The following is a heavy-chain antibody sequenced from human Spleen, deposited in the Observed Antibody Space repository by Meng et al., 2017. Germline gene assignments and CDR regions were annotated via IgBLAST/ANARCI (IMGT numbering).Heavy chain of an antibody. J-gene: IGHJ5*02. CDR3: AKAPTAMVYNWFDP. V-gene: IGHV3-23*01. CDR1: GFTFSKAW. Sequence: GESLKISCTPSGFTFSKAWMTWVRQAPGKGLEWVSGVSGSGSSTYYADSVKGRFTISRDNSKNTLYLQMNSLRAEDTAVYYCAKAPTAMVYNWFDPWGQGTLVTVSS. D-gene: IGHD5-18*01. CDR2: VSGSGSST.